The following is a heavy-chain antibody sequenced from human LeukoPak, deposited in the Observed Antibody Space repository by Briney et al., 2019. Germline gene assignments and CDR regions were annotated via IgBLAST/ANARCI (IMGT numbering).Heavy chain of an antibody. J-gene: IGHJ4*02. CDR3: ARDGRRGITMVRGVIFDY. D-gene: IGHD3-10*01. Sequence: ASVKVSCKASGYTFTSYGISWVGQAPGQGLEWMGWISAYNGNTNYAQKRQGRVTMTTDTSTSTAYMELRSLRSDDTAVYYCARDGRRGITMVRGVIFDYWGQGTLVTVSS. V-gene: IGHV1-18*01. CDR2: ISAYNGNT. CDR1: GYTFTSYG.